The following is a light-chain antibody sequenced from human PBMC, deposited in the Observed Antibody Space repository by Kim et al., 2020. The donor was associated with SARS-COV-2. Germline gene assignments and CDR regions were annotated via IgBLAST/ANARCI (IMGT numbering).Light chain of an antibody. Sequence: ASVGDRVTITCWASQDNNPRLGWYQQKPGKAPKLLIYGASNLQSGVPSRFSGSGSGTDFTLTISRLQPDDCATYYCQQANSFPPWTFGQGTKLEI. J-gene: IGKJ1*01. CDR3: QQANSFPPWT. CDR2: GAS. CDR1: QDNNPR. V-gene: IGKV1-12*01.